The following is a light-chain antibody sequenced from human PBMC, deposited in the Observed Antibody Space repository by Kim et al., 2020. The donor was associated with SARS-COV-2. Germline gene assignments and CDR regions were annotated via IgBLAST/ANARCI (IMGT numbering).Light chain of an antibody. CDR2: RDS. V-gene: IGLV3-9*01. CDR3: QVWDSSRV. J-gene: IGLJ3*02. CDR1: NIGSKN. Sequence: SYELTQPLSVSVALGQTARITCGGNNIGSKNVHWYQQKPGQAPVLVIYRDSNRPSGIPERFSGSNSGNTATLTISRAQDGDEADYYCQVWDSSRVFGGVTKVSVL.